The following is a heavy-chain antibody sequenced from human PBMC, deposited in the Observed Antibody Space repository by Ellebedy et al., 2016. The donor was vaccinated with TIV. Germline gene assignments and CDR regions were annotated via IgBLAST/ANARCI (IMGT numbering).Heavy chain of an antibody. CDR2: MYYSGST. D-gene: IGHD6-13*01. CDR1: GGSISSSSYY. Sequence: SETLSLTCTVSGGSISSSSYYWGWVRQPPGTGLEWIGSMYYSGSTYYNPSLKSRVTISVDTSKNQFSPKLTSVTAADTAVYYCASGEVVLSAAAGACFDYWGQGTLVTVS. V-gene: IGHV4-39*01. CDR3: ASGEVVLSAAAGACFDY. J-gene: IGHJ4*02.